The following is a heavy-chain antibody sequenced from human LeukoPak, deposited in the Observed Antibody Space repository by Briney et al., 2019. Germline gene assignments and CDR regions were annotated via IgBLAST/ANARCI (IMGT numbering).Heavy chain of an antibody. CDR3: AKDWGLYYYDSSGYSDY. Sequence: PGRSLRLSCAASGFTFSSYAMSWVRQAPGKGLEWVSAISGSGGSTYYADSVKGRFTISRDNSKNTLYLQMNSLRAEDTAVYYCAKDWGLYYYDSSGYSDYWGQGTLVTVSS. J-gene: IGHJ4*02. D-gene: IGHD3-22*01. CDR2: ISGSGGST. CDR1: GFTFSSYA. V-gene: IGHV3-23*01.